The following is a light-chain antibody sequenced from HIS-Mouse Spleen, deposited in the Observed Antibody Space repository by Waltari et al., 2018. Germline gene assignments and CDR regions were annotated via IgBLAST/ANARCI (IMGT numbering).Light chain of an antibody. CDR2: GAS. CDR3: QQYGSSSALT. J-gene: IGKJ4*01. CDR1: QSVSSSY. Sequence: EIVLTPSPGTLSLSPGERATLSCRASQSVSSSYLAWYQQKPGQAPRLLIYGASSRATGIPDRFSGSGSGTDFTLTISRLEPEDFAVYYCQQYGSSSALTFGGGTKVEIK. V-gene: IGKV3-20*01.